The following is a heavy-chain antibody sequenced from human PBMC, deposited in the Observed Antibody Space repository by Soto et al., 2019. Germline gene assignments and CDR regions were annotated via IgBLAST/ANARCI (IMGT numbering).Heavy chain of an antibody. D-gene: IGHD5-18*01. CDR1: GFTFDDYA. J-gene: IGHJ4*02. CDR3: AKDLSYDPYYYFDY. V-gene: IGHV3-9*01. Sequence: PGGSLRLSCAASGFTFDDYAMHWVRQAPGKGLEWVSGISWNSGSIGYADSVKGRFTISRDNAKNSLYLQMNSLRAEDTALYYCAKDLSYDPYYYFDYWGQGTLVTVSS. CDR2: ISWNSGSI.